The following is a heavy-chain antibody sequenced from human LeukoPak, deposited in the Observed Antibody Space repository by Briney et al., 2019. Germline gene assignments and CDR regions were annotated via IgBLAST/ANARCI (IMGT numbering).Heavy chain of an antibody. V-gene: IGHV4-59*01. D-gene: IGHD3-10*01. CDR2: IYYSGST. J-gene: IGHJ4*02. CDR3: ARVGYYGSGSYSIVY. CDR1: GGSLSSYY. Sequence: PSETLSLTCTVSGGSLSSYYWSWLPQPPGKALECGGYIYYSGSTNYNPSLKSRFTISVDTSKNQFSLKLSSVTAADTAVYYCARVGYYGSGSYSIVYWGQGTLVTVSS.